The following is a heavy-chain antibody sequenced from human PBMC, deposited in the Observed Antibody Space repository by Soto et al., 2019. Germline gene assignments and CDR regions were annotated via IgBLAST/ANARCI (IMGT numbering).Heavy chain of an antibody. CDR3: AREAPMDV. CDR1: GFTVSSKY. Sequence: DVQLVETGGELIQPGGSLRLSCAASGFTVSSKYMSWVRQAPGKGLEWVSVIWSAGLIYYADSVMGRFTISRDISKNILYLEMTSLRADDTAVYYCAREAPMDVWGRGTTVTVSS. V-gene: IGHV3-53*02. J-gene: IGHJ6*02. CDR2: IWSAGLI.